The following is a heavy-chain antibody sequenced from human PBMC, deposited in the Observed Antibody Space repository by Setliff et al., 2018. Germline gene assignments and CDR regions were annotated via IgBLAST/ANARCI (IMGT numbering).Heavy chain of an antibody. D-gene: IGHD3-10*01. V-gene: IGHV4-59*01. CDR3: ARESYYGSGYNY. J-gene: IGHJ4*02. CDR2: IYYSGST. CDR1: GGSISSYY. Sequence: PSETLSLTCTVSGGSISSYYWSWIRQPPGKGLEWIGYIYYSGSTNYNPSLKSRVTISVDTSKNQFSLKLSSVTAADTAVYYCARESYYGSGYNYWGQGTLVTVPQ.